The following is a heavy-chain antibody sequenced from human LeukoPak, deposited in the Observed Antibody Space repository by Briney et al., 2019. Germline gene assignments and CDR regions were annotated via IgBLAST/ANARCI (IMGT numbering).Heavy chain of an antibody. D-gene: IGHD3-10*01. V-gene: IGHV4-59*01. CDR3: ARGNYGSGSYNSYYYYGMDV. Sequence: NPSETLSLTCTVSGGSISSYYWSWIRQPPGKGLEWIGYIYYSGSTNYNPSLKSRVTISVDTSKNQFSLKLSSVTAADTAVYYCARGNYGSGSYNSYYYYGMDVWGQGTTVTVSS. CDR2: IYYSGST. CDR1: GGSISSYY. J-gene: IGHJ6*02.